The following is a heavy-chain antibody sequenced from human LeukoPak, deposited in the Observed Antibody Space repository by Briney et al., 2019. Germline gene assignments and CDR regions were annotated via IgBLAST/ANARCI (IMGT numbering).Heavy chain of an antibody. J-gene: IGHJ6*02. D-gene: IGHD2/OR15-2a*01. CDR3: AKDYETTWFPTGSGV. Sequence: GGSLRLSCAAPGFTFCSYWMSWVRQAPGKGLECVSAISGSGGSTYYADSVKGRFTISRDNSKNTLYLQMNSLRAEDTAVYYCAKDYETTWFPTGSGVWGQGTTVTVSS. V-gene: IGHV3-23*01. CDR2: ISGSGGST. CDR1: GFTFCSYW.